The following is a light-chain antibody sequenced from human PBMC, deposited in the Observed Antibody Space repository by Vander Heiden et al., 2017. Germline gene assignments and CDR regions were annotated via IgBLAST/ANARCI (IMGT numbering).Light chain of an antibody. CDR1: VLSKPY. Sequence: SYQLTQPPSVSVSPGQTARITCSADVLSKPYSHWYQQKSGQAPLLLIFKDTERPSGIPERFSGSTSGTTVTLTITGVQSEDEADYYCQSADSGATDVVFGGGTKLTVL. CDR2: KDT. V-gene: IGLV3-25*03. CDR3: QSADSGATDVV. J-gene: IGLJ2*01.